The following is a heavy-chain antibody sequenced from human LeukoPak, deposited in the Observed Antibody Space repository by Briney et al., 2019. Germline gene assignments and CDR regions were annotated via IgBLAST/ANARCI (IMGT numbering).Heavy chain of an antibody. CDR3: ARDKGEMATTIFDY. CDR1: GFTLSSYA. CDR2: ISYDGSNK. Sequence: GGSLRLSCAASGFTLSSYAMHWVRQAPGKGLEWVAVISYDGSNKYYADSVKGRFTISRDNSKNTLYLQMNSLRAEDTAVYYCARDKGEMATTIFDYWGQGTLVTVSS. V-gene: IGHV3-30*04. D-gene: IGHD5-24*01. J-gene: IGHJ4*02.